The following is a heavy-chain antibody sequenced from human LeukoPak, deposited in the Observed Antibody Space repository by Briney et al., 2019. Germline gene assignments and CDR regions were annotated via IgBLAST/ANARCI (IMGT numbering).Heavy chain of an antibody. CDR3: ARHVWLQPFDY. CDR2: IYYSGST. V-gene: IGHV4-59*08. CDR1: GGSMNSYY. Sequence: SETLSLTCTVSGGSMNSYYWSWIRQSPGKGLEWIGYIYYSGSTNYNPALKSRVTISVDTSKNQFSLKLSSVTAADTAVYYCARHVWLQPFDYWGQGTLVTVSS. J-gene: IGHJ4*02. D-gene: IGHD3-9*01.